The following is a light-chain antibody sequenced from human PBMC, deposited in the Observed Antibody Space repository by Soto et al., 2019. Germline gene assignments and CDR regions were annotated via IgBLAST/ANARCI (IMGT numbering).Light chain of an antibody. CDR2: GAS. CDR1: QSVSSSY. Sequence: EIVLTQSPGTLSLSPGERATLSCRASQSVSSSYLAWYQQKPGQAPRLLIYGASSWATGIPDRFSGSGYGTDFTLTISRLEPEDFAVYYCQQYGSSPQWTFDQGTKVEIK. CDR3: QQYGSSPQWT. V-gene: IGKV3-20*01. J-gene: IGKJ1*01.